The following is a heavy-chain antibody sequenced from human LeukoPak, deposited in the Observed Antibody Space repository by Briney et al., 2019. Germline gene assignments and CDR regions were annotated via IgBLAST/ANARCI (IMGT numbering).Heavy chain of an antibody. CDR2: IIPIFGTA. V-gene: IGHV1-69*06. Sequence: GASVTVSFKASGGTFNIYAISWVRQAPGQGDEWRGGIIPIFGTANYAQKFQGRVTITADKSTSTAYMELSSLRSEDTAVYYCAREYPGTGSIGGPYYYGMDVWGKGTTVTVSS. CDR3: AREYPGTGSIGGPYYYGMDV. J-gene: IGHJ6*04. D-gene: IGHD3/OR15-3a*01. CDR1: GGTFNIYA.